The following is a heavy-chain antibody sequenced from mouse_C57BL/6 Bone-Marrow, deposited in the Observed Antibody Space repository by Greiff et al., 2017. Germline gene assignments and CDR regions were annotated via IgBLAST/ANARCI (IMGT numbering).Heavy chain of an antibody. CDR3: ARGGYSNYRDY. J-gene: IGHJ2*01. CDR1: GYSFTSYY. Sequence: VQLQQSGPELVKPGASVKISCKASGYSFTSYYIHWVKQRPGQGLEWIGWIYPGSGNTKYNEKFKGKATLTADTSSSTAYMQLSSLTSEDSAVYYCARGGYSNYRDYWGQGTTLTVSS. CDR2: IYPGSGNT. D-gene: IGHD2-5*01. V-gene: IGHV1-66*01.